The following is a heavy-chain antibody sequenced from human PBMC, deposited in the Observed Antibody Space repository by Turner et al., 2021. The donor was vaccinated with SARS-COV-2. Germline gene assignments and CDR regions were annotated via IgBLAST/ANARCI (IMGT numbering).Heavy chain of an antibody. Sequence: EVPLVDTGGDFVQPGGSLSLSCAASGFTLSNYWMSWVRQAPGKGLEWVANIRQDGSEKEYVDSVKGRFTISRDNAKNSLYLQMNSLRVEDTAVYYCAGSGGWLLDLWGQGTLVTVSS. V-gene: IGHV3-7*03. CDR2: IRQDGSEK. CDR1: GFTLSNYW. D-gene: IGHD6-19*01. CDR3: AGSGGWLLDL. J-gene: IGHJ4*02.